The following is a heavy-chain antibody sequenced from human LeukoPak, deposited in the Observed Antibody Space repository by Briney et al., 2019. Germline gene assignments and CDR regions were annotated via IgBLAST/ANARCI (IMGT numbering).Heavy chain of an antibody. CDR3: ARDPGGSQST. CDR1: GFTFSSYS. CDR2: ISSSSSYI. D-gene: IGHD1-26*01. J-gene: IGHJ5*02. V-gene: IGHV3-21*01. Sequence: KSGGSLRLSCAASGFTFSSYSMNWVRQAPGKGLEWVSSISSSSSYIYYADSVNGRFTISRDNSKNTLYLQMNSLRAEDTAVYYCARDPGGSQSTWGQGTLVTVSS.